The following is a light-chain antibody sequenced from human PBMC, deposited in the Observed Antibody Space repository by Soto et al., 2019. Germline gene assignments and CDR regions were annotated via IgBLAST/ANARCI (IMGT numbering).Light chain of an antibody. CDR2: GVS. V-gene: IGKV3-20*01. CDR1: QSVRSSY. Sequence: EIVLTQSPGTLSLSPGERATLSCRASQSVRSSYLAWYQQKLGQAPRLLIYGVSNRATGIPDRFSGSGSGRDFTLTISRLESEGFAVYYCQQYGTSPRTFGQGTKVEIK. CDR3: QQYGTSPRT. J-gene: IGKJ1*01.